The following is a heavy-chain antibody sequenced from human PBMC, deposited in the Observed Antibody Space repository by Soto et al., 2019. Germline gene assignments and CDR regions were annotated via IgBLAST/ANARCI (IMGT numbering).Heavy chain of an antibody. V-gene: IGHV3-7*03. CDR2: VKPDGSAT. J-gene: IGHJ6*02. Sequence: PGGSLRLSCAASGFTFNYYWMTWVRQAPGKGLEWVANVKPDGSATFYADSPKGRFTISRDNAKNSVSLQMDSLRADDTAVYYCARDRERVTVNGGIALGAMEVWGQGTTVTVSS. D-gene: IGHD3-22*01. CDR3: ARDRERVTVNGGIALGAMEV. CDR1: GFTFNYYW.